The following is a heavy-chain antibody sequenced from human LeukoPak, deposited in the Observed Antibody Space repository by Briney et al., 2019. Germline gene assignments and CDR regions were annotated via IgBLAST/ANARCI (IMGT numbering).Heavy chain of an antibody. J-gene: IGHJ4*02. CDR2: INNDGSIT. V-gene: IGHV3-74*01. CDR1: GFTFSSYW. CDR3: ARTRSSGWYRRYYFDY. Sequence: GGSLRLSCAASGFTFSSYWIHWVRQAPGKGLVWVSRINNDGSITNYADSVRGRFTISGDNAKNTLYLQMNSLRAEDTAMYYCARTRSSGWYRRYYFDYWGQGTLVTVSS. D-gene: IGHD6-19*01.